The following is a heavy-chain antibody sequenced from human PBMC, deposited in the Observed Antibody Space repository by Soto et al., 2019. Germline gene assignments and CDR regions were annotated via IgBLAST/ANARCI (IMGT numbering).Heavy chain of an antibody. D-gene: IGHD1-1*01. V-gene: IGHV3-23*01. Sequence: EVQLLESGGGLVQPGGSLRLSCAASALTISRYAMSWVRQAPGKGLEWVSAISDSGDTTHYADSVKGRFTISRDTSKSTLYLQMNTLRAEDTAVYYCAKDKPRTTSFDDWGQGTLVIVSS. CDR2: ISDSGDTT. CDR3: AKDKPRTTSFDD. J-gene: IGHJ4*02. CDR1: ALTISRYA.